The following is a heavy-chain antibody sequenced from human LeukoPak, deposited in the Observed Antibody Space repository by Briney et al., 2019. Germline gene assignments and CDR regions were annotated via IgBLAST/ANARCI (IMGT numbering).Heavy chain of an antibody. CDR3: ARPHYDSSISSQSSPPRYYYFDY. CDR1: GGSISGTDLY. J-gene: IGHJ4*02. CDR2: IHSSGNS. D-gene: IGHD3-22*01. Sequence: SETLSLTCTVSGGSISGTDLYWGWIRQLPGKGLEWIGNIHSSGNSFCNPSLKSRVTISVDTSKNQFSLKLSSVTAADTAVYYCARPHYDSSISSQSSPPRYYYFDYWGQGTLVTVSS. V-gene: IGHV4-39*01.